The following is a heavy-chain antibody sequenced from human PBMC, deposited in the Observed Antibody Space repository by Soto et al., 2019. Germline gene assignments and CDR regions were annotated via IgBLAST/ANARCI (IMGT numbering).Heavy chain of an antibody. CDR3: ATDPVAVTGSFINS. D-gene: IGHD2-21*02. CDR1: GFTFSAYA. J-gene: IGHJ4*02. CDR2: ISYDGRET. Sequence: GGSLRLSCAASGFTFSAYAFHWVRQAPGKGLEWLSVISYDGRETHYADSVEGRFIISRDSSKKTAYLQMNSLRGDDTAVYFCATDPVAVTGSFINSWGQGTLVTVSS. V-gene: IGHV3-30-3*01.